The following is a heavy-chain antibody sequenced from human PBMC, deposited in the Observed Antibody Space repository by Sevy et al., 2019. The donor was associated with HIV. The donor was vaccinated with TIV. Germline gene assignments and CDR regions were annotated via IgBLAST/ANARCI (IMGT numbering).Heavy chain of an antibody. J-gene: IGHJ4*01. V-gene: IGHV3-9*01. D-gene: IGHD2-8*01. CDR2: ISWNSGSI. CDR3: ARDRDDGYCTNGVCFNFDN. CDR1: GFTFDDYA. Sequence: GGSLRLSCAASGFTFDDYAMHWVRQAPGKGLEWVSGISWNSGSIDYADSVKDRFTISRDNAKNSLYLQMKSLRADDTALYDCARDRDDGYCTNGVCFNFDNWGQGTLVTVSS.